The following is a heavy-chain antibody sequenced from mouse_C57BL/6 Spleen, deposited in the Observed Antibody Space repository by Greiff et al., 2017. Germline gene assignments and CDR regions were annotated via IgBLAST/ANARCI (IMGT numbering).Heavy chain of an antibody. CDR2: INPGSGGT. CDR3: ARSDYDYDGGAY. J-gene: IGHJ2*01. Sequence: VQLQQSGAELVRPGTSVKVSCKASGYAFTNYLIEWVKQRPGQGLEWIGVINPGSGGTNYNEKFKGKATLTADKSSSTAYMQLSSLTSEDSAVYFSARSDYDYDGGAYWGKGTTLTVSS. D-gene: IGHD2-4*01. CDR1: GYAFTNYL. V-gene: IGHV1-54*01.